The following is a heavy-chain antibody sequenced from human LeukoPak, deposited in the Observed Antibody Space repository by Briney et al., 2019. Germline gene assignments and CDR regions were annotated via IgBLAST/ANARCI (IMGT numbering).Heavy chain of an antibody. D-gene: IGHD3-22*01. J-gene: IGHJ4*02. Sequence: ASVKVSCKASGYTFTSYAMHWVRQAPGQRLEWMGWINAGNGNTKYSQEFQGRVTITRDTSASTAYMELSSLRSEDMAVYYCARGGTDDSSGYNPDYWGQGTLVTVSS. CDR1: GYTFTSYA. CDR2: INAGNGNT. CDR3: ARGGTDDSSGYNPDY. V-gene: IGHV1-3*03.